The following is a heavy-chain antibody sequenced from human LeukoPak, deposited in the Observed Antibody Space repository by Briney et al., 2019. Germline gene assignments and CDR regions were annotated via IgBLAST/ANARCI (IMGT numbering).Heavy chain of an antibody. J-gene: IGHJ4*02. CDR1: GGTFSSYA. CDR2: IIPILGIA. Sequence: SVKVSCKASGGTFSSYAISWVRQAPGQGLEWMGRIIPILGIANYAQKFQGRVTITADKSTSTAYMVLSSLRSEDTAVYYCARVPYNWNDRSGYFDYWGQGTLVTVSS. D-gene: IGHD1-20*01. V-gene: IGHV1-69*04. CDR3: ARVPYNWNDRSGYFDY.